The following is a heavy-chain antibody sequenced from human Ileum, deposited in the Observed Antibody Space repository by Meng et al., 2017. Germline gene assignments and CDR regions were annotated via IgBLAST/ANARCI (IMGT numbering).Heavy chain of an antibody. J-gene: IGHJ5*02. V-gene: IGHV3-74*01. CDR3: AISDWFDP. CDR1: GLTFSNYW. CDR2: IKYDGTST. Sequence: VQVVESGGGLFQPGGSLRLSCVVSGLTFSNYWMHWVRQVPGKGLVWVSRIKYDGTSTYYADSVRGRFTISRGNAKNTLYLQMNSLRAEDTAVYYCAISDWFDPWGQGTLVTVSS. D-gene: IGHD3-16*02.